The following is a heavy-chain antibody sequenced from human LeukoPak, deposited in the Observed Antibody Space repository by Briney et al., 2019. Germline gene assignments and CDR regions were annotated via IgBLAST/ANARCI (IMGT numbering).Heavy chain of an antibody. J-gene: IGHJ4*02. CDR1: GGSISSYY. CDR2: IYYSGST. V-gene: IGHV4-59*01. CDR3: ARSDGGGRFLEWSARLDY. D-gene: IGHD3-3*01. Sequence: PSETLSLTCTVSGGSISSYYWSWIRQPPRKGLEWIGYIYYSGSTNYNPSLKSRVTISVDTSKNQFSLKLSSVTAADTAVYYCARSDGGGRFLEWSARLDYWGQGTLVIVSS.